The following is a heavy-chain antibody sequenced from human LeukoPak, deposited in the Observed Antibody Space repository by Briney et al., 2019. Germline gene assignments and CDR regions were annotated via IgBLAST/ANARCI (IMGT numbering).Heavy chain of an antibody. CDR1: GFPFSSYA. Sequence: GGSLRLSCSACGFPFSSYAMHWVRQAPGKGLEYVSAISSNGGSTYYADSVKGRFTISSDNSTNPLYLQMSSLRAEDTAVYYRVNGGYYDDSSGYHNFDYWGQGTLVTVSS. D-gene: IGHD3-22*01. CDR3: VNGGYYDDSSGYHNFDY. CDR2: ISSNGGST. V-gene: IGHV3-64D*06. J-gene: IGHJ4*02.